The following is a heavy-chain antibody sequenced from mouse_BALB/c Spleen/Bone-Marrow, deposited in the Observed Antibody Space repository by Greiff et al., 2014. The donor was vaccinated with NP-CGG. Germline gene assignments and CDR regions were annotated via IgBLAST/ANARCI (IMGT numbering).Heavy chain of an antibody. CDR3: ARPPYYYGSSYDATDY. CDR1: GYTFTSYW. D-gene: IGHD1-1*01. J-gene: IGHJ4*01. CDR2: INPSTGYT. V-gene: IGHV1-7*01. Sequence: VQLQQSRAELAKPGASVKMSCKASGYTFTSYWMHWVKQRPGQGLEWLGYINPSTGYTASNQKFKDKATLTADKSSSPAYMQLSSLTSEDSAVYYCARPPYYYGSSYDATDYWGQGTSVTFYS.